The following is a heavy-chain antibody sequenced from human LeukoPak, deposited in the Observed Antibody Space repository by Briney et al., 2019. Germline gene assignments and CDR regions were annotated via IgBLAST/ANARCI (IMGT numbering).Heavy chain of an antibody. Sequence: GGSLRLSCAASGFTFSSYGMHWVRQAPGKGLEWVAFIRYDGSNKYYADSVKGRFTISRDNSKNTLHLQMNSLRAEDTAVYYCAKDGSVGYGSGSYSYWGQGTLVTVSS. V-gene: IGHV3-30*02. CDR1: GFTFSSYG. J-gene: IGHJ4*02. CDR2: IRYDGSNK. CDR3: AKDGSVGYGSGSYSY. D-gene: IGHD3-10*01.